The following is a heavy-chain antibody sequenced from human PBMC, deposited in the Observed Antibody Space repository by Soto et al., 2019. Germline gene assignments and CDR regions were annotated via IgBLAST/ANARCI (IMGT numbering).Heavy chain of an antibody. CDR2: IIPIFGTA. D-gene: IGHD2-2*02. V-gene: IGHV1-69*01. CDR1: GGTFSSYA. J-gene: IGHJ6*02. CDR3: ARGGPQDGCSSTSCYIQYYYYYGMDV. Sequence: QVQLVQSGAEVKKPGSSVKVSCKASGGTFSSYAISWVRQAPGQGREWMGGIIPIFGTANYAQKFQGRVTITAEESTSTAYMELRSLRSEDTAVYYCARGGPQDGCSSTSCYIQYYYYYGMDVWGQGTTVTVSS.